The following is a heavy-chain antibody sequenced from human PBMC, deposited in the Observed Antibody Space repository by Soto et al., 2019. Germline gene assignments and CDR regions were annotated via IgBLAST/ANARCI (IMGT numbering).Heavy chain of an antibody. V-gene: IGHV2-5*02. Sequence: SGPTLVNPTQTLTLTCTFSGFSLSTSGVGVGWIRQPPGRALEWLALIYWDDDKRYSPSLKSRLTITKDTSKNQVVLTMTNMDPVDTATYYCAHRMVITWLWGDNHRFQHWGPGTRVTVPS. J-gene: IGHJ4*02. CDR3: AHRMVITWLWGDNHRFQH. CDR2: IYWDDDK. D-gene: IGHD2-21*01. CDR1: GFSLSTSGVG.